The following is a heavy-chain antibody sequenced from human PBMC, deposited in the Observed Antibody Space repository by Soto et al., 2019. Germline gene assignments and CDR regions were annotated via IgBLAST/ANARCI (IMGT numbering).Heavy chain of an antibody. CDR3: AKWKSIVDGGPYYYYGMDV. Sequence: EVQLLESGGGLVQPGGSLRLSCAASGFTFSSYAMSWVRQAPGKGLEWVSAISGSGGSKYYADSVKGRFTISRDNSKKTLFLQMNSLRAEDTAVYYCAKWKSIVDGGPYYYYGMDVWGQGTTVTVSS. D-gene: IGHD1-26*01. J-gene: IGHJ6*02. CDR1: GFTFSSYA. CDR2: ISGSGGSK. V-gene: IGHV3-23*01.